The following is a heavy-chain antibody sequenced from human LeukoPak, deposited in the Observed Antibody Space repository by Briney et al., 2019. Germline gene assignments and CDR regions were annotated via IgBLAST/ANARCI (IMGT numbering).Heavy chain of an antibody. CDR1: GYTFASYY. Sequence: ASVKVSCKASGYTFASYYMHWVRQAPGQGLEWMGIINPSGGSTSYAQKFQGRVTMTRDTSTSTVYMELSSLRFEDTAVYYCAREGLQQDNDYWGQGTLVTVSS. J-gene: IGHJ4*02. V-gene: IGHV1-46*01. CDR3: AREGLQQDNDY. CDR2: INPSGGST. D-gene: IGHD5-24*01.